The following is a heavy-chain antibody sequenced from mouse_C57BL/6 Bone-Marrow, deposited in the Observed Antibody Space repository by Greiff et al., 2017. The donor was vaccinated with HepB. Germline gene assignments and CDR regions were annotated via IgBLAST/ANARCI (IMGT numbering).Heavy chain of an antibody. CDR1: GFSINSDCY. J-gene: IGHJ1*03. V-gene: IGHV3-3*01. Sequence: ESGPSLVRPSQPLSLTCTVPGFSINSDCYWIWIRQFPGNKLEYIGYTFYSGITYYNPSLESRTYITRDTSKNQFSLKLSSVTTEDTATYYCARAAISAGYFDVWGTGTTVTVSS. CDR3: ARAAISAGYFDV. CDR2: TFYSGIT.